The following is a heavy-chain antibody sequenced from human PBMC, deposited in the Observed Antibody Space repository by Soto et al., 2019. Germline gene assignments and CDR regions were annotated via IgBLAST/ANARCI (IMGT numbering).Heavy chain of an antibody. CDR3: ATSVGIAPTGEDGMDV. Sequence: QVQLVQSGAEVKKTGSSVKVSCKASGGTFSIYGFSWVRQAPGQGPEWIGGIIPILTTPNYAQKFQGRVTIVADESTTTVYMELSRLKFEDTAVYYGATSVGIAPTGEDGMDVWGQGTSVTVSS. D-gene: IGHD2-8*02. V-gene: IGHV1-69*01. CDR1: GGTFSIYG. CDR2: IIPILTTP. J-gene: IGHJ6*02.